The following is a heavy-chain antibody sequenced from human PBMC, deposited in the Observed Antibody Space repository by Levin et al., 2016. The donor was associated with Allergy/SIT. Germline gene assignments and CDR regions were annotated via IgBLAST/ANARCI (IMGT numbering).Heavy chain of an antibody. CDR3: AKAGSLLRYFGLDY. D-gene: IGHD3-9*01. Sequence: GGSLRLSCAASGFTFSSYAMSWVRQAPGKGLEWVSAISGSGGSTYYADSVKGRFTISRDNSKNTLYLQMNSLRAEDTAVYYCAKAGSLLRYFGLDYWGQGTLVTVSS. J-gene: IGHJ4*02. V-gene: IGHV3-23*01. CDR1: GFTFSSYA. CDR2: ISGSGGST.